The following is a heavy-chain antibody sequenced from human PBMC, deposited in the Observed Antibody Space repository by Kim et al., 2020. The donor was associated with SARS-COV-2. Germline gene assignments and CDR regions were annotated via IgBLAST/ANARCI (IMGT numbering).Heavy chain of an antibody. D-gene: IGHD3-3*01. V-gene: IGHV3-53*01. Sequence: KGRFTISRDNSKNTLYLQMNSLRAEDTAVYYCATEAYDFWSGYYTTPLGYWGQGTLVTVSS. CDR3: ATEAYDFWSGYYTTPLGY. J-gene: IGHJ4*02.